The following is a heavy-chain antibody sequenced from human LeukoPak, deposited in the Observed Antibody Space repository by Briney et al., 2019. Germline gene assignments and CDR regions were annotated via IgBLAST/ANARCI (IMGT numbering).Heavy chain of an antibody. CDR2: ISSSGSTI. CDR3: ARDSSRGFDY. Sequence: GGSLRLSCAASGFTFSSYEMNWVRQAPGKGLEWVSYISSSGSTIYYADSVKGRSTISRDNAKNSLYLQMNSLRAEDTAVYYCARDSSRGFDYWGQGTLVTVSS. V-gene: IGHV3-48*03. CDR1: GFTFSSYE. J-gene: IGHJ4*02. D-gene: IGHD3-10*01.